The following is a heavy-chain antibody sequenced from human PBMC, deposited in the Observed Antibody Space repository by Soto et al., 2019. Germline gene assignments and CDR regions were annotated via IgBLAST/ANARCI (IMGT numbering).Heavy chain of an antibody. CDR1: GYTFTNYG. Sequence: QVQLVQSGAEVKKPGASVKVSCKASGYTFTNYGLSWVRQAPGQGLEWMGWISTSKGNTNYAQKFQGRVNMTTDTATSTAYMELRSLRSDDTAVYYCAREGRIVGAVNTYYYYGMDVWGRGTTVTVS. V-gene: IGHV1-18*01. CDR3: AREGRIVGAVNTYYYYGMDV. CDR2: ISTSKGNT. D-gene: IGHD2-15*01. J-gene: IGHJ6*02.